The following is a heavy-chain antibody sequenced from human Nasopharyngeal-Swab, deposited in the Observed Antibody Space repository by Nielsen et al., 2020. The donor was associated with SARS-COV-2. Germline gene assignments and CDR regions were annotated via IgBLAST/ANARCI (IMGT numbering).Heavy chain of an antibody. CDR2: INPSGGST. CDR1: GYTFTGYY. D-gene: IGHD4-11*01. V-gene: IGHV1-46*01. Sequence: ASVKVSCKASGYTFTGYYMHWVRQAPGQGLEWMGIINPSGGSTSYAQKFQGRVTMTRDTSTSTVYMELSSLRSEDTAVYYCARVDYSNGGYYYYGMDVWGQGTTVTVSS. J-gene: IGHJ6*02. CDR3: ARVDYSNGGYYYYGMDV.